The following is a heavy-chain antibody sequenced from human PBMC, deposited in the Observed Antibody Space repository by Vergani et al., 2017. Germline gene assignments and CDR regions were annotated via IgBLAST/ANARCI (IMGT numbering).Heavy chain of an antibody. D-gene: IGHD4-17*01. CDR1: GYPFTSYY. CDR3: ARDGRDGDRFDY. J-gene: IGHJ4*02. Sequence: QVPLVPSGAEVKKPGASVKVSCKASGYPFTSYYMHWVRQAPGQGLEWMGIINPSGGSTSYAQKFQGRVTMTRDTSTSTVYMELSSLRSEDTAVYYCARDGRDGDRFDYWGQGTLVTVSS. CDR2: INPSGGST. V-gene: IGHV1-46*01.